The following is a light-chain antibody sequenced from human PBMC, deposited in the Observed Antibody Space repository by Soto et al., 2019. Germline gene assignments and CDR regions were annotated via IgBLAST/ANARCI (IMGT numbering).Light chain of an antibody. Sequence: QSALTQPASVSGSPGQSITISCTGTSSDVGSYTLVSWYQQHPGEAPKLMIYEVTKRPSGVSNRFSGSRSGNTASLTISGLQTEDEADYYCCSYAGGSTWVFGGGTKLTVL. V-gene: IGLV2-23*02. J-gene: IGLJ3*02. CDR3: CSYAGGSTWV. CDR1: SSDVGSYTL. CDR2: EVT.